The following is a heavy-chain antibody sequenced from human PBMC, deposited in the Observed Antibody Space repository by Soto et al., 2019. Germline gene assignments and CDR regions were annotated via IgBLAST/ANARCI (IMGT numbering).Heavy chain of an antibody. CDR1: GFTFSSYW. D-gene: IGHD4-17*01. V-gene: IGHV3-7*03. CDR2: IKQDGSEK. J-gene: IGHJ6*02. Sequence: TVVSLRISCAASGFTFSSYWMSWVRQAPGKGLEWVANIKQDGSEKYYVDSVKGRFTISRDNAKNSLYLQMNSLRAEDTAVYYCARDRVTTVTSYYYYYYGMDVWGQGTTVTVSS. CDR3: ARDRVTTVTSYYYYYYGMDV.